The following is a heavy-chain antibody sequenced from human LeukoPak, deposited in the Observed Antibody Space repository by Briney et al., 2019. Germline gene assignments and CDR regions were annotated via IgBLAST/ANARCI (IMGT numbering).Heavy chain of an antibody. J-gene: IGHJ6*02. CDR3: ARGRITMVRGVTKEVYYYYGMDV. D-gene: IGHD3-10*01. CDR2: ISSSSSYI. CDR1: GFTFSSYS. Sequence: GGSLRLSCAASGFTFSSYSMNWVRQAPGKGLEWVSSISSSSSYIYYADSVKGRFTISRDNAKNSLYLQMNSLRAEDTAVYYCARGRITMVRGVTKEVYYYYGMDVWGQGTTATVSS. V-gene: IGHV3-21*01.